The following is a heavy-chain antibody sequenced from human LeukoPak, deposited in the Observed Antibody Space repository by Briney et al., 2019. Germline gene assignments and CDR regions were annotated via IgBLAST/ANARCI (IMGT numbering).Heavy chain of an antibody. D-gene: IGHD2-2*01. CDR1: GFTFSSYS. CDR3: ARAYVVVPAALDY. V-gene: IGHV3-21*01. CDR2: ISSSSSYI. J-gene: IGHJ4*02. Sequence: GGSLRLSCAASGFTFSSYSMNWVRQAPGKGLEWVSSISSSSSYIHYADSVKGRFTISRDNAKNSLYLQMNSLRAEDTAVYYCARAYVVVPAALDYWGQGTLVTVSS.